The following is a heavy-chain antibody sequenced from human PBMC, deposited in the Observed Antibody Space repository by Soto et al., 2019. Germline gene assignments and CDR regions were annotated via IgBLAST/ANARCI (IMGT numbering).Heavy chain of an antibody. J-gene: IGHJ4*02. CDR2: LYYSGNT. CDR1: GGSISPFY. Sequence: SETLSLTCTVSGGSISPFYWSLARQPPGKGLEWIGYLYYSGNTNYNPSLKSRVTISVDASKNQVSLRLTSVTAADTAVYYCARVGGVAARTFDYWGQGTVVTVSS. D-gene: IGHD2-15*01. CDR3: ARVGGVAARTFDY. V-gene: IGHV4-59*01.